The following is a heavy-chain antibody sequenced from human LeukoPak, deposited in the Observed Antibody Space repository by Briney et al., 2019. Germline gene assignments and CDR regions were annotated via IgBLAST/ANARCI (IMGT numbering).Heavy chain of an antibody. CDR3: ARALRDSYGDYVLDY. J-gene: IGHJ4*02. Sequence: SSETLSLTCTVSGGSISSGGYYLSWIRQHPGKGLEWIGYIYYSGSTYYNPSLKSRVTISVDTSKNQFSLKLSSVTAADTAAYYCARALRDSYGDYVLDYWGQGTLVTVSS. CDR2: IYYSGST. D-gene: IGHD4-17*01. CDR1: GGSISSGGYY. V-gene: IGHV4-31*03.